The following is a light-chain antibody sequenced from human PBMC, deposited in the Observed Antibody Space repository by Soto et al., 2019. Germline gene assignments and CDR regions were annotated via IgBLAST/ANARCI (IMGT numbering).Light chain of an antibody. CDR3: QQANSFPYT. Sequence: DIQMTQSPSSVSASGGDRVTITCRASQAISSWLAWYQQKPGKAPKLLIYAASTLQSGVPSRFSGSGSGTEFTLTISSLQPEDFATYYCQQANSFPYTFDQGTKLEIK. J-gene: IGKJ2*01. CDR1: QAISSW. CDR2: AAS. V-gene: IGKV1-12*01.